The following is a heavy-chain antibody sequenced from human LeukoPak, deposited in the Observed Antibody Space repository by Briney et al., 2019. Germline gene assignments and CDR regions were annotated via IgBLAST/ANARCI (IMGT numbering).Heavy chain of an antibody. CDR2: ISSSSSYI. CDR3: ARDPGVRALDY. Sequence: GGSLRLSCAASGFTFSSYSMNWVRQAPGKGLEWVSSISSSSSYIYYADSVKGRFSISRDNAKNSLYLQMNSLRAEDTAVYYCARDPGVRALDYWGQGTLVTVSS. CDR1: GFTFSSYS. D-gene: IGHD3-10*01. J-gene: IGHJ4*02. V-gene: IGHV3-21*01.